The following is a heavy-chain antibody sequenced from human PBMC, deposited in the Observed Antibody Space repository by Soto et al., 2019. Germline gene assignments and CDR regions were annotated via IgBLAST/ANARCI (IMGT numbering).Heavy chain of an antibody. D-gene: IGHD3-10*01. CDR1: GGSISSYY. J-gene: IGHJ6*02. CDR3: ARQKGWFGTPDSVGMDV. CDR2: IYYSGST. V-gene: IGHV4-59*01. Sequence: SETLSLTCTVSGGSISSYYWSWIRQPPGKGLEWIGYIYYSGSTNYNPSLKSRVTISVDTSKNQFSLKLSSVTAADTAVYYCARQKGWFGTPDSVGMDVWGQGTTVTVSS.